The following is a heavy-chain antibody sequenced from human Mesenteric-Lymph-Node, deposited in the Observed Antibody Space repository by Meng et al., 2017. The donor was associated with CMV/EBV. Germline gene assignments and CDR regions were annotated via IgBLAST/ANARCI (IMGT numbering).Heavy chain of an antibody. CDR3: ARDSGGISEQLAQISYYSSGIDL. Sequence: GGSLRLSCAASGFTFSSHWMHWVRQAPGKGLVWVSSISSSSSYIYYADSVKGRFTISRDNAKNSLYLQMNSLRAEDTAVYYCARDSGGISEQLAQISYYSSGIDLCCHVPTVPFSS. CDR2: ISSSSSYI. V-gene: IGHV3-21*01. J-gene: IGHJ6*02. D-gene: IGHD6-6*01. CDR1: GFTFSSHW.